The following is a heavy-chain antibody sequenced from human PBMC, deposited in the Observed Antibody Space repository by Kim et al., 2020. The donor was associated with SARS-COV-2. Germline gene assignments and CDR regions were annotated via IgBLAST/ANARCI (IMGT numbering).Heavy chain of an antibody. V-gene: IGHV3-30*02. D-gene: IGHD6-19*01. J-gene: IGHJ6*02. Sequence: YADSVKSRFTISRDNSKNTLYLQMNSLRAEDTAVYYCAKDASSGSENMDVWGQGTTVTVSS. CDR3: AKDASSGSENMDV.